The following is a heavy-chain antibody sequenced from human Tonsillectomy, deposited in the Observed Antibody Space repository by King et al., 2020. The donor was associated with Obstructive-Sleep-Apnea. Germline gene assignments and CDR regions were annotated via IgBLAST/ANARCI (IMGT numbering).Heavy chain of an antibody. Sequence: QLQESGPGLVRPSETLSLTCTVSGGSISGYYWSWIRQSPGKGLEGVGYTYYSGRTKYNTSLKSRVTRSVDTSKSQFSLKLISVTAADTAVYDCARLRGQSEPFDYWGQGTLATVSS. D-gene: IGHD1-14*01. J-gene: IGHJ4*02. CDR2: TYYSGRT. V-gene: IGHV4-59*01. CDR3: ARLRGQSEPFDY. CDR1: GGSISGYY.